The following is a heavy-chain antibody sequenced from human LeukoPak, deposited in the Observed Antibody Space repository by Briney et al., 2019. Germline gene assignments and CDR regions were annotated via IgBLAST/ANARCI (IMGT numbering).Heavy chain of an antibody. CDR3: ARDKAAWYSSSWYYFDS. CDR2: ISSGSYTI. Sequence: GGSLRLSCAASGFSFSDYSMNWVRQAPGKGLEWVSYISSGSYTIYYADSVKGRFSISRDNAKRSLYLQMNNLRVEDTAVYYRARDKAAWYSSSWYYFDSWGQGTLVTVSS. CDR1: GFSFSDYS. J-gene: IGHJ4*02. D-gene: IGHD6-13*01. V-gene: IGHV3-48*01.